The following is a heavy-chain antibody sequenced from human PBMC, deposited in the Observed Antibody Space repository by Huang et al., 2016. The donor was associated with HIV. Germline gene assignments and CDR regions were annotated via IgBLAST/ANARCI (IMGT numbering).Heavy chain of an antibody. V-gene: IGHV4-61*01. D-gene: IGHD6-19*01. CDR1: GDSVSSGSYY. J-gene: IGHJ4*02. CDR2: IYYSGST. CDR3: AREMAARPGFDY. Sequence: QVQLQESGPGLVKPSETLSLTCTVSGDSVSSGSYYWSWIRQPPGKGLEWIGYIYYSGSTNYNPSLKSRVTISVDTSKNQFSLKLSSVTAADTAVYYCAREMAARPGFDYWGQGTLVTVSS.